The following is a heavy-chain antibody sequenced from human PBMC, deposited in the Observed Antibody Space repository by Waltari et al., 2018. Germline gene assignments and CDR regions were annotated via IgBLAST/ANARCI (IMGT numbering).Heavy chain of an antibody. J-gene: IGHJ4*02. D-gene: IGHD3-16*01. V-gene: IGHV3-33*01. CDR2: IWYDGSNK. CDR1: GFTFSSYG. Sequence: QVQLVESGGGVVQPGRSLRLSCAASGFTFSSYGMHWVRQAPGKGLEWVAVIWYDGSNKYYADSVKGRFTISRDNSKNTLYLQMNSLRAEDTAVYYCATGMGDGDLVGYYFDYWGQGTLVTVSS. CDR3: ATGMGDGDLVGYYFDY.